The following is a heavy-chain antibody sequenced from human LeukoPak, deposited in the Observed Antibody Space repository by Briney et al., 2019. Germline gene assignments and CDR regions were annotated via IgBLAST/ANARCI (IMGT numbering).Heavy chain of an antibody. Sequence: GGSLRLSCAASGFTFSSYWMTWVRQAPGKGLEWVANIKQDGSEKYYVDSVKGRFTISRDNAKNSLYLQMNSLRAEDTAVYYCAGVQGVITQFDYWGQGTLVTVSS. J-gene: IGHJ4*02. CDR3: AGVQGVITQFDY. CDR2: IKQDGSEK. V-gene: IGHV3-7*01. CDR1: GFTFSSYW. D-gene: IGHD3-22*01.